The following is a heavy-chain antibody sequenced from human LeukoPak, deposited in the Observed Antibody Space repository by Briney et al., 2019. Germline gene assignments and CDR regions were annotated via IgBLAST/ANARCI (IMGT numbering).Heavy chain of an antibody. Sequence: SETLSLTCAVYGGSFSVYYWSWIRQPPGKGLEWIGYIYYSGSTNYNPSLKSRVTISVDTSKNQFSLNLNSVAAEDTAVYFCARHGIVDSSRKYYFDYWGQGTLVTVSS. J-gene: IGHJ4*02. V-gene: IGHV4-59*08. D-gene: IGHD6-13*01. CDR3: ARHGIVDSSRKYYFDY. CDR1: GGSFSVYY. CDR2: IYYSGST.